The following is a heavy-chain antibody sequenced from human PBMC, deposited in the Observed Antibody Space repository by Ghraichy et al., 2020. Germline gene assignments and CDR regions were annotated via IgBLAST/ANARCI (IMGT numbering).Heavy chain of an antibody. D-gene: IGHD5-18*01. CDR1: GFTVSSNY. CDR3: ASLQLWSSTRDY. Sequence: GGSLRLSCAASGFTVSSNYMSWVRQAPGKGLEWVSVIYSGGSTYYADSVKGRFTISRDNSKNTLYLQMNSLRAEDTAVYYCASLQLWSSTRDYWGQGTLVTVSS. CDR2: IYSGGST. V-gene: IGHV3-53*01. J-gene: IGHJ4*02.